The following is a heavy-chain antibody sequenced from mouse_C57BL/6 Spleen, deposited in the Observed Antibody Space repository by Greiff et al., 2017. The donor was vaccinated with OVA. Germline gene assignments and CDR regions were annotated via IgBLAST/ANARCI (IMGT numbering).Heavy chain of an antibody. J-gene: IGHJ2*01. V-gene: IGHV1-64*01. D-gene: IGHD4-1*01. Sequence: QVQLQQPGAELVKPGASVKLSCKASGYTFTSYWMHWVKQRPGQGLEWIGMIHPNSGSTNYNEKFKSKATLTVDKSSSTAYMQLSSLTSEDSAVYYWARPNWDVAFDYWGQGTTLTVSS. CDR3: ARPNWDVAFDY. CDR1: GYTFTSYW. CDR2: IHPNSGST.